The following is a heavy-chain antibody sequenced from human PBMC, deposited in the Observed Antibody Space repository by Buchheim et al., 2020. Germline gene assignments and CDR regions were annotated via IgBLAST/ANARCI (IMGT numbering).Heavy chain of an antibody. J-gene: IGHJ4*02. V-gene: IGHV3-30*18. CDR2: ISYDGSNK. Sequence: QVQLVESGGGVVQPGRSLRLSCAASGFTFSTIGMHWVRQAPGKGLEWVAVISYDGSNKYYADSVKGRFTISRDNSKNTLYLQMNSLRAEDTAVYYCAKSHVGTVEMYHFDYWGQGTL. CDR1: GFTFSTIG. CDR3: AKSHVGTVEMYHFDY. D-gene: IGHD4-23*01.